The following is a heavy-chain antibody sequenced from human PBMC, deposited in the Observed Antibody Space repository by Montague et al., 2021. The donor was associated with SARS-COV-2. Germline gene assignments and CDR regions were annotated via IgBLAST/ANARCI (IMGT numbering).Heavy chain of an antibody. Sequence: SETLSLTCTVSGGSISSYYWSWIRQPPGKGLEWIGYIYYSGSTNYNPSLKSRVTISVDTSKNQFSLKLSSVTAADTAVYYCARRVWWLPGMDLWGQGTTVTVSS. V-gene: IGHV4-59*01. J-gene: IGHJ6*02. CDR2: IYYSGST. CDR1: GGSISSYY. CDR3: ARRVWWLPGMDL. D-gene: IGHD2-21*01.